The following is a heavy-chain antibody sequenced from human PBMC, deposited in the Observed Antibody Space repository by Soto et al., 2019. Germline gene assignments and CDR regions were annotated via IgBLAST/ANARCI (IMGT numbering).Heavy chain of an antibody. V-gene: IGHV3-7*01. CDR3: ASATVPRPFAY. Sequence: GGSLRLSCAASGFTFSSYWMSWGRQAPGKRLEWVANIKQDGSEKYYVDSVKGRFTISRDNAKNSLYLQMNSLRAEDTAVYYCASATVPRPFAYWAQRTLVPVSS. J-gene: IGHJ4*02. CDR1: GFTFSSYW. D-gene: IGHD4-17*01. CDR2: IKQDGSEK.